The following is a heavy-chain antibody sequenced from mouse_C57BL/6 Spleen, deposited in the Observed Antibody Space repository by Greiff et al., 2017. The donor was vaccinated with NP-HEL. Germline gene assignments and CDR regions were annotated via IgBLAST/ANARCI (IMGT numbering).Heavy chain of an antibody. Sequence: EVKLMESGGGLVQPGGSLSLSCAASGFTFTDYYMSWVRQPPGKALEWLCFIRNKANGYTTEYSASVKGRFTISRDNSQSILYLQMNALRAEDSATYYCARYYYGSSPLFDVWGTGTTVTVSS. J-gene: IGHJ1*03. D-gene: IGHD1-1*01. CDR3: ARYYYGSSPLFDV. CDR1: GFTFTDYY. CDR2: IRNKANGYTT. V-gene: IGHV7-3*01.